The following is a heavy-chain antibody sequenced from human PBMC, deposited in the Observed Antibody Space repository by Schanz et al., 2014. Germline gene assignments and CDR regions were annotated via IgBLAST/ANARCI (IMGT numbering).Heavy chain of an antibody. J-gene: IGHJ4*02. Sequence: VQLVESGGGVVQPGRSLRLSCAASGFNFSSYAMTWVRQAPGKGLDWVSGMSGSGSTADYADSVKGRFTISRDNAKNSLYLQMNSLRAEDTAVYYCARGRTFDYWGQGTLXTVSS. CDR1: GFNFSSYA. V-gene: IGHV3-23*04. CDR3: ARGRTFDY. CDR2: MSGSGSTA.